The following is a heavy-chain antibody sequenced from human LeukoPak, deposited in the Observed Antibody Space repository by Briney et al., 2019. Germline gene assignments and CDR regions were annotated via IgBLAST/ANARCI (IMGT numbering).Heavy chain of an antibody. J-gene: IGHJ6*02. CDR3: ARALWSGPVYYGMDV. V-gene: IGHV3-21*01. Sequence: GGSLRLSCAASGFTFSNYNFYWVRQAPGKGLEWVSSISSTSSYIYCADSMKGRFTISRDNAKNSLYLQMNSLRAEDTAVYYCARALWSGPVYYGMDVWGQGTTVTVSS. D-gene: IGHD3-10*01. CDR2: ISSTSSYI. CDR1: GFTFSNYN.